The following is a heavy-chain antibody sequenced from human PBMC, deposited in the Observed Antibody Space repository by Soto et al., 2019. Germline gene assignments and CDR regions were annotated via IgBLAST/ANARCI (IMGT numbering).Heavy chain of an antibody. CDR1: GGSISSYY. Sequence: PSETLSLTCTVSGGSISSYYWNWIRQPPGKGLEWIGYIYYSGSTNYNPSLKSRVTISVDTSKNQFSLKLSSVTAADTAVYYCARDTYMIRGATNWFDPWGQGTLVTVSS. CDR3: ARDTYMIRGATNWFDP. CDR2: IYYSGST. J-gene: IGHJ5*02. D-gene: IGHD3-10*01. V-gene: IGHV4-59*01.